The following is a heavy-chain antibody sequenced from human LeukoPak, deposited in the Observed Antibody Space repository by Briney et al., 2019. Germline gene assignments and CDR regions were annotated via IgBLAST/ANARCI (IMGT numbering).Heavy chain of an antibody. CDR2: ISYDGTNK. D-gene: IGHD6-19*01. J-gene: IGHJ4*02. Sequence: PGGSLRLSCAASGFTFSSYGMHWVRQAPGKGLEWVTVISYDGTNKSYADSVKGRFTISRDNSKNTLFLQMNSLRAEDTAVYYCAKDRLGITVAEIDYWGQGTLVTVSS. CDR1: GFTFSSYG. V-gene: IGHV3-30*18. CDR3: AKDRLGITVAEIDY.